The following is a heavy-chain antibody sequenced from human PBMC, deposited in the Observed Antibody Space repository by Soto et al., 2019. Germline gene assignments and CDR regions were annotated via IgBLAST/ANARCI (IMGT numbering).Heavy chain of an antibody. CDR3: ARGSLTGYFPVGWFDP. V-gene: IGHV4-30-2*01. CDR2: IYHSGST. D-gene: IGHD3-9*01. CDR1: GGSISSGGYS. Sequence: SETLSLTCAVSGGSISSGGYSWSWIRQPPGKGLEWIGYIYHSGSTYYNPSLESRVTISVDRSKNQFSLKLSSVTAADTAVYYCARGSLTGYFPVGWFDPWGQGTLVTVSS. J-gene: IGHJ5*02.